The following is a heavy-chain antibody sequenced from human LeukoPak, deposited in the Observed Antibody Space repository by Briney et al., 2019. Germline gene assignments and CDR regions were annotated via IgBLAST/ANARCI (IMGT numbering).Heavy chain of an antibody. D-gene: IGHD3-22*01. CDR3: ARDSTPDYDSSGYPDAFDI. CDR2: ISSSGSTI. CDR1: GFTFSDYY. J-gene: IGHJ3*02. Sequence: PGGSLRLSCAASGFTFSDYYMSWIRQAPGKGLEWVSYISSSGSTIYYADSVKGRFTISRDNAKNSLYLQMNSLSAEDTAVYYCARDSTPDYDSSGYPDAFDIWGQGTMVTVSS. V-gene: IGHV3-11*01.